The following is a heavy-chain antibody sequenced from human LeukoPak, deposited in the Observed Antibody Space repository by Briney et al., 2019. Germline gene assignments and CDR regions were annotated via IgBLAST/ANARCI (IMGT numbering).Heavy chain of an antibody. Sequence: ASVKVSCKASGYTFTSYGISWVRQAPGQGLEWMGWISAYNGNTNYAQKLQGRVTMTTDTSTSTAYMELRSLRSDDTAVYYCARGPLGYCSSTSCYRYYFAYWGQGTLVTVSS. CDR2: ISAYNGNT. J-gene: IGHJ4*02. CDR3: ARGPLGYCSSTSCYRYYFAY. V-gene: IGHV1-18*01. CDR1: GYTFTSYG. D-gene: IGHD2-2*01.